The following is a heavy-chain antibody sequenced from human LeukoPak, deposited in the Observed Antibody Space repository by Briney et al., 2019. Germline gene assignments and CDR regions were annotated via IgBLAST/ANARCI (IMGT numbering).Heavy chain of an antibody. CDR1: GFTFSSYG. CDR3: SNSGYDKGGFDY. Sequence: SGGSLRLSCAASGFTFSSYGMHWVRQAPGKGLEWVAVISYDGSNKYYADSVKGRFTISRDNSKNTLYLQMNSLRAEDTAVYYCSNSGYDKGGFDYWGQGTLVTVSS. D-gene: IGHD5-12*01. V-gene: IGHV3-30*18. CDR2: ISYDGSNK. J-gene: IGHJ4*02.